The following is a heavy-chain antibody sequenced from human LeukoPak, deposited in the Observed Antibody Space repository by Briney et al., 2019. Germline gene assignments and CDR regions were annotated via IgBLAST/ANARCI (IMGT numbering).Heavy chain of an antibody. Sequence: GGSLRLSCAVSGLSFSNYWMHWVRQAPGKGLVWVARTNLHGTTVDYADSVKGRFTISRDNAKNTLFLQMNSLRAEDTAVYHCASAYTYVRLGDHWGQGTLVTVSS. CDR1: GLSFSNYW. V-gene: IGHV3-74*01. CDR3: ASAYTYVRLGDH. CDR2: TNLHGTTV. D-gene: IGHD3-16*01. J-gene: IGHJ4*02.